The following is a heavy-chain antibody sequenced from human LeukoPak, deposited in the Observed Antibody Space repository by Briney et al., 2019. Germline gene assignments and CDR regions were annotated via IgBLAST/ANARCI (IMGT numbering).Heavy chain of an antibody. V-gene: IGHV4-31*03. CDR2: INHSGST. D-gene: IGHD5-12*01. Sequence: TLSLTCTVSGGSISSGGYYWSWIRQHPGKGLEWIGYINHSGSTYYNSSLKSRVTMSVDTSKNQFSLKLSSVTAADTAVYYCARDYSGYGRFDYWGQGTLVTVSS. CDR1: GGSISSGGYY. CDR3: ARDYSGYGRFDY. J-gene: IGHJ4*02.